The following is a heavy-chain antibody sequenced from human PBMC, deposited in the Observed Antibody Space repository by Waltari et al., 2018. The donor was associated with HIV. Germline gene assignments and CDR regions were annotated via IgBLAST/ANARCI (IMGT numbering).Heavy chain of an antibody. V-gene: IGHV4-59*01. CDR3: ARVDYGPNPYGMDV. CDR2: IYYSGST. D-gene: IGHD4-17*01. Sequence: QVQLQESGPGLVKPSETLSLPCTVPGGSISSYYWSWVRQPPGKGLEWIGYIYYSGSTNYNPSLKSRVTISVDTSKNQFSLKLSSVTAADTAVYYCARVDYGPNPYGMDVWGQGTTVTVSS. CDR1: GGSISSYY. J-gene: IGHJ6*02.